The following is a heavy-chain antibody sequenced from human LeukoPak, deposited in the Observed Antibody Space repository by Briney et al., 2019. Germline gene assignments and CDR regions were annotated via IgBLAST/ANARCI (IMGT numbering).Heavy chain of an antibody. D-gene: IGHD6-13*01. Sequence: SETLSLTCTVSGYSISSGYYWGWIRQPPGKGLEWIGSIYHSGSTYYNPSLKSRVTISVDTSKNQFSLKLSSVTAADTAVYYCARDGIAAATYGSNWFDPWGQGTLVTVSS. CDR1: GYSISSGYY. CDR3: ARDGIAAATYGSNWFDP. V-gene: IGHV4-38-2*02. J-gene: IGHJ5*02. CDR2: IYHSGST.